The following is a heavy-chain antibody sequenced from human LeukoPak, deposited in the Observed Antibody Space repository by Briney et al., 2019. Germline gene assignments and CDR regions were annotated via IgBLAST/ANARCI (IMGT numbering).Heavy chain of an antibody. CDR3: ARGSTYSSGWYTGFDY. Sequence: LSGGSLRLSCAASEFIVSINYMTWVRQAPGKGLEWVSLIYSRGDTKYADSVKGRFTISRDNAKKSVYLQMSSLRAEDTAVYYCARGSTYSSGWYTGFDYWGQGTLVTVSS. J-gene: IGHJ4*02. CDR1: EFIVSINY. V-gene: IGHV3-53*01. D-gene: IGHD6-19*01. CDR2: IYSRGDT.